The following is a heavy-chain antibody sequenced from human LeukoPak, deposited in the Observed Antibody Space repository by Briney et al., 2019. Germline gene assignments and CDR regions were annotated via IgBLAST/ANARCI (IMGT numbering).Heavy chain of an antibody. D-gene: IGHD4-23*01. J-gene: IGHJ4*02. CDR3: ARHIGNPGSVSFDY. V-gene: IGHV1-46*01. CDR1: GYTFTNYF. Sequence: ASVKVSCKASGYTFTNYFIHWVRQAPGQGLEWVGIINPSGGSTSYAQKFQGRITMTRDTSTSTVYMELSSLRSEDTAVFYCARHIGNPGSVSFDYWSQGTLVTVSS. CDR2: INPSGGST.